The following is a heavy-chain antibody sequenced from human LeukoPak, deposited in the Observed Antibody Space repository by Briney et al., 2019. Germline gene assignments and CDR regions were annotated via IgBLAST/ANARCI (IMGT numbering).Heavy chain of an antibody. CDR3: ARLGTVRGVSPFDY. Sequence: SETLSLTCTVSGGSINSYFWSWIRQPPGKGLEWIGSIYYSGSTYYNPSLKSRVTISVDTSKNQFSLKLSSVTAADTAVYYCARLGTVRGVSPFDYWGQGTLVTVSS. D-gene: IGHD3-10*01. J-gene: IGHJ4*02. V-gene: IGHV4-59*05. CDR1: GGSINSYF. CDR2: IYYSGST.